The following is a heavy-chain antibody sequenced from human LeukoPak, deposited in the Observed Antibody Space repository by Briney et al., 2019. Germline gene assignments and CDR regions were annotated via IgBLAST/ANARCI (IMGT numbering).Heavy chain of an antibody. V-gene: IGHV1-69*01. Sequence: SVTVSCKASGGTFSSYAISWVRQAPGQGLEWMGGIIPIFGTANYAQKFQGRVTITADESTSTAYMELSSLRSEDTAVYYCARNVVVVPAAEDYYYYGMDVWGQGTTVTVSS. CDR2: IIPIFGTA. CDR3: ARNVVVVPAAEDYYYYGMDV. J-gene: IGHJ6*02. CDR1: GGTFSSYA. D-gene: IGHD2-2*01.